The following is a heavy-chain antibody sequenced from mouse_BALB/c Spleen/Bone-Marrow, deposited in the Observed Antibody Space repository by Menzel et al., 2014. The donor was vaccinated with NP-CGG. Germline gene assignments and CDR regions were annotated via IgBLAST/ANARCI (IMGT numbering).Heavy chain of an antibody. J-gene: IGHJ1*01. Sequence: EVKLMESGGGLVQPGGSLILSCATSGFTFTDYYMSWVRQPPGKALEWLGFIRNKANGYTTEYSASVKGRFTISRDNSQSILYLQMNTLRAEDSATYYCARDNYYGYHWYFDVWGAGTTVTVSP. CDR1: GFTFTDYY. D-gene: IGHD1-2*01. CDR3: ARDNYYGYHWYFDV. CDR2: IRNKANGYTT. V-gene: IGHV7-3*02.